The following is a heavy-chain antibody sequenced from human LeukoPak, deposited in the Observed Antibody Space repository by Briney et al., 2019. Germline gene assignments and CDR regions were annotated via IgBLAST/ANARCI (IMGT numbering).Heavy chain of an antibody. CDR1: GFTFSSYS. V-gene: IGHV3-48*01. CDR2: ISSSSSTI. Sequence: GGSLRLSCAASGFTFSSYSMNWVRQAPGKGLEWVSYISSSSSTIYYADSVKGRFTISRDNAKNSLYLQMNSLRAGDTAVYYCARITGGYSSSWYDYWGQGTLVTVSS. D-gene: IGHD6-13*01. CDR3: ARITGGYSSSWYDY. J-gene: IGHJ4*02.